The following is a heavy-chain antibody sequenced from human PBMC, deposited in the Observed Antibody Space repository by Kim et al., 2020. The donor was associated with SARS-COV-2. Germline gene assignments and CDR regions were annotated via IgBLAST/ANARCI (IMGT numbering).Heavy chain of an antibody. J-gene: IGHJ4*02. CDR1: GYTFTGYY. D-gene: IGHD3-22*01. CDR2: INPNSGGT. V-gene: IGHV1-2*06. CDR3: ARGSHYYDSSGYVDY. Sequence: ASVKVSCKASGYTFTGYYMHWVRQAPGQGLEWMGRINPNSGGTNYAQKFQGRVTMTRDTSISTAYMELSRLRSDDTAVYYCARGSHYYDSSGYVDYWGQGTLVTVSS.